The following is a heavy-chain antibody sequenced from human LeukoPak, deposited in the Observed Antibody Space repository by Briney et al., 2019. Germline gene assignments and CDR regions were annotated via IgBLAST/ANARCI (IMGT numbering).Heavy chain of an antibody. CDR1: GGSISSSSYY. V-gene: IGHV4-39*07. CDR3: ARDWGSGWYWGH. D-gene: IGHD6-19*01. J-gene: IGHJ4*02. CDR2: LYSSGGT. Sequence: SETLSLTCTVSGGSISSSSYYWGWIRQPPGKGLEWIGSLYSSGGTYYTPSLKSRLTISLDTSNNQFSLKLTSVTAADTAVYYCARDWGSGWYWGHWGQGTLVTVSS.